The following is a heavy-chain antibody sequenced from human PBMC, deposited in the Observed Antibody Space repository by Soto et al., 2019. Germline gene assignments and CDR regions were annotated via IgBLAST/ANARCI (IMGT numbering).Heavy chain of an antibody. CDR2: ISYDGSNK. V-gene: IGHV3-30-3*01. D-gene: IGHD1-26*01. CDR1: GFTFSSYA. Sequence: GGSLRLSCAASGFTFSSYAMHWVRQAPGKGLEWVAVISYDGSNKYYADSVKGRFTISRDNSKNTLYLQMNSLRAEDTAVYYCARDPLIVGATFDYWGQGTLVTVSS. CDR3: ARDPLIVGATFDY. J-gene: IGHJ4*02.